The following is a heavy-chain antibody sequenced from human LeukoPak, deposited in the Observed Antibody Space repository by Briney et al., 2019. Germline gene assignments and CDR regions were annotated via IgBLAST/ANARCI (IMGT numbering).Heavy chain of an antibody. V-gene: IGHV3-21*01. Sequence: GGSLRLSCAASGFTFSSYSMNWVRQAPGKGLEWVSSISSSSSYIYYADSVKGRFTISRDNAKNSLYLQMNSLRAEDTAVYYCARDGGSYQYYFDYWGQGTLVTVSS. J-gene: IGHJ4*02. CDR2: ISSSSSYI. D-gene: IGHD1-26*01. CDR1: GFTFSSYS. CDR3: ARDGGSYQYYFDY.